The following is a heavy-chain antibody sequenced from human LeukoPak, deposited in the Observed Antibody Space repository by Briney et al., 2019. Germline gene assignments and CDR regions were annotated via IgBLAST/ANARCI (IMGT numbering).Heavy chain of an antibody. CDR1: GGSFSGYY. Sequence: SETLSLTCAVYGGSFSGYYWSWVRQPPGKGGEGVGEMNHSGSTNYNPSLKRRVTISVDTYKNQFSLKLSSVPAADTAVYYCARGRRFDLWGQGTLVTVSS. J-gene: IGHJ5*02. CDR3: ARGRRFDL. CDR2: MNHSGST. V-gene: IGHV4-34*01.